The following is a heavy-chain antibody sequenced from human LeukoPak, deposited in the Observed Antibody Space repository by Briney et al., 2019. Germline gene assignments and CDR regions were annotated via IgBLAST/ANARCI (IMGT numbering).Heavy chain of an antibody. V-gene: IGHV3-23*01. D-gene: IGHD6-13*01. CDR1: GFTFSNYA. CDR3: AQKRPGTYPFDY. Sequence: GGSLRLSCAASGFTFSNYALNCVRQAPGKGLEWVSASGTSGDTYYADSVRGRFTISRDNAKNMVYLQMSSLRAEDTALYYCAQKRPGTYPFDYWGQGTLVTVSS. CDR2: SGTSGDT. J-gene: IGHJ4*02.